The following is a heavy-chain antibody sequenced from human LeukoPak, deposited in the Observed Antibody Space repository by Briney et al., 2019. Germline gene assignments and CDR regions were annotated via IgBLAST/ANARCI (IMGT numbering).Heavy chain of an antibody. CDR1: GFTFDDYA. V-gene: IGHV3-9*03. CDR2: ISWNSGSM. Sequence: PGGSLRLSCAASGFTFDDYAMHWVRQAPGKGLEWVSGISWNSGSMGYADSVKGRFTISRDNAKNSLYLQMNSLRAEDMALYYCAKGQQLVLFGAFDIWGQGTMVTVSS. D-gene: IGHD6-13*01. J-gene: IGHJ3*02. CDR3: AKGQQLVLFGAFDI.